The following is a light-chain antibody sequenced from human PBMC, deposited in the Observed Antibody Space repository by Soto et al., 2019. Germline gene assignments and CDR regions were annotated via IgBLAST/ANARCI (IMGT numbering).Light chain of an antibody. Sequence: QSVLTQPPSASGTPGQRVTISCSGSSSNIGRNTVNWYQQIPGTAPKLLIYNNNQRPSGVPDRFSGSKSGTSASLAISGLQSEDEADYYCAAWDDSLSGHVVFGGGTKLTVL. J-gene: IGLJ2*01. V-gene: IGLV1-44*01. CDR1: SSNIGRNT. CDR2: NNN. CDR3: AAWDDSLSGHVV.